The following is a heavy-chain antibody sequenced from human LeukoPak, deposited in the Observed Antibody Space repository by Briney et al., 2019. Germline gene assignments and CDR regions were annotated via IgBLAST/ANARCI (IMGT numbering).Heavy chain of an antibody. CDR1: GGSISSYY. J-gene: IGHJ4*02. Sequence: SETLSLTCTVSGGSISSYYWSWIRQPPGKGLEWIGYIYYSGSTNYNPSLKSRVTISVDTSKNQFSLKLSSVTAADTAAYYCASFSPGYCSGGSCSPFDYWGQGTLVTVSS. V-gene: IGHV4-59*01. CDR2: IYYSGST. CDR3: ASFSPGYCSGGSCSPFDY. D-gene: IGHD2-15*01.